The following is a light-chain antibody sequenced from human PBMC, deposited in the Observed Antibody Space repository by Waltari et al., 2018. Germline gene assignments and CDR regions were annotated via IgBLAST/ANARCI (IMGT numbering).Light chain of an antibody. Sequence: DIKMPRSPSSLSASVEARVPITCRASQSISSYLNWYQQNPGKAPKLLSYAASSLLSGVPSRFSGIGSGTDFTLTISSLQPEDFATYYWQQSYSTSYTFGQGTKLETK. J-gene: IGKJ2*01. CDR3: QQSYSTSYT. CDR2: AAS. CDR1: QSISSY. V-gene: IGKV1-39*01.